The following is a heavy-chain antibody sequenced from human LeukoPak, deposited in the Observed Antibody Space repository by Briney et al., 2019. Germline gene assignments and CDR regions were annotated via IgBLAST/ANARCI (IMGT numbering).Heavy chain of an antibody. J-gene: IGHJ4*02. D-gene: IGHD1-26*01. V-gene: IGHV1-18*01. Sequence: ASVKVSCKASGYTFPSYGISWVRQAPGQGLEWLGWISAYNGNTNYAQKLQGRVTMTTDTSTSTAYMELRSLRSDDTAVYYCARDSAEWELRFGYFDYWGQGTLVTVSS. CDR1: GYTFPSYG. CDR2: ISAYNGNT. CDR3: ARDSAEWELRFGYFDY.